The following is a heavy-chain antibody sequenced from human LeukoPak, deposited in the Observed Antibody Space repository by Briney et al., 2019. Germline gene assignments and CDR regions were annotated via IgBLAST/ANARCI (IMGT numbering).Heavy chain of an antibody. J-gene: IGHJ4*02. V-gene: IGHV3-23*01. CDR3: AKEVGSRLPVDY. CDR2: IGSGGADR. Sequence: GGSLRLSCTASGFTFSGYGMSWVRQAPGKGLEYVSSIGSGGADRYYADSVKGRFTISRDNSMNTPYLKMNSLRAEDTALYYCAKEVGSRLPVDYCGPGTLFTVSS. CDR1: GFTFSGYG. D-gene: IGHD4-11*01.